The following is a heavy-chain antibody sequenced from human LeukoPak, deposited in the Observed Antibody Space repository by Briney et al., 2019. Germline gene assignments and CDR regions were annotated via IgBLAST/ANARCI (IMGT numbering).Heavy chain of an antibody. CDR1: GFTFSSYL. CDR2: IKEDGRET. CDR3: ARAERGSGWYYSAFDI. J-gene: IGHJ3*02. D-gene: IGHD6-19*01. Sequence: GGSLRLSCAASGFTFSSYLMSWVRQAPGRGPEWVANIKEDGRETYYPDSVKGRFTISRDNAKNSLDLQMNSLRVEDTAIYYCARAERGSGWYYSAFDIWGQGTMVTVSS. V-gene: IGHV3-7*02.